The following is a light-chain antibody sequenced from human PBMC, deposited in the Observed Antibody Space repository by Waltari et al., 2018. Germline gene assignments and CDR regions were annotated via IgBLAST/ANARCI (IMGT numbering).Light chain of an antibody. CDR1: QGISSY. J-gene: IGKJ2*01. V-gene: IGKV1-8*01. CDR2: AAS. Sequence: AIRMTQSPSSFPASTGDRVTITCRASQGISSYLAWYQQQPGKAPKLLIYAASTLQSGVPSRFSGSGSGTDFTLTISCLQSEDFATYYCQQYYSYPLTFGQGTKLEIK. CDR3: QQYYSYPLT.